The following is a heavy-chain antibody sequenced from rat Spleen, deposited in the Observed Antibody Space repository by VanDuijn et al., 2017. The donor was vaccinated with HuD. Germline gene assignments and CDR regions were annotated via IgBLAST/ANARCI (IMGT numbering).Heavy chain of an antibody. Sequence: EVQLVESGGGLVQPGRSLKLSCAASGFTFSNYGMAWVRQAPTKGLEWVATISYDGSSTYYRDSVKGRFTISRDNAKSTLYLQMDSLRSEDTATYYCARHGSDPGSFAYWGQGTLVTVSS. D-gene: IGHD1-4*01. CDR3: ARHGSDPGSFAY. V-gene: IGHV5-29*01. CDR1: GFTFSNYG. CDR2: ISYDGSST. J-gene: IGHJ3*01.